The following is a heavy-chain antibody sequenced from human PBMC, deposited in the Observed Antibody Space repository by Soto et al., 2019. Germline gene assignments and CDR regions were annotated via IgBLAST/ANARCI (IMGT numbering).Heavy chain of an antibody. D-gene: IGHD2-8*02. V-gene: IGHV4-34*01. Sequence: PSETLSLTCAVYGGSFSGYYWTWIRQPPGTGLEWIGEINHSGSTNYNPSLKSRVTISVDTSKNQFSLKLTSVTAADTTVYYCARDKITGLFDYWGQGTLVT. J-gene: IGHJ4*02. CDR2: INHSGST. CDR3: ARDKITGLFDY. CDR1: GGSFSGYY.